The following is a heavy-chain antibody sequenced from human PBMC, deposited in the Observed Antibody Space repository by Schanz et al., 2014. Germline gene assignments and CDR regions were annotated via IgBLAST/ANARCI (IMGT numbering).Heavy chain of an antibody. V-gene: IGHV3-23*04. D-gene: IGHD3-3*01. Sequence: QLVESGGGLQQPGESLRVSCGASGFTFSSYAMSWVRQAPGKGLEWVSGISGSGGSTYYADSVKGRFTISRDNSKNTLYLQMNSLRVEDTAVYYCAKRGTIGVGFDQSGMDVWGQGTTVIVSS. J-gene: IGHJ6*02. CDR1: GFTFSSYA. CDR2: ISGSGGST. CDR3: AKRGTIGVGFDQSGMDV.